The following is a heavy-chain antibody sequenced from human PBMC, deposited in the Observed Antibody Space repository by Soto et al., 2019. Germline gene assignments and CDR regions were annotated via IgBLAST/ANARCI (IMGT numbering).Heavy chain of an antibody. V-gene: IGHV4-39*01. Sequence: QLQLQESGPGLVKPSETLSLTCTVSGGSISSSSYYWGWIRQPPGKGLEWIGSIYYSGSTYYNPSLKSRVTISVDTSKNQFSLKLSFVTAADTAVYYCARGYQLLEYYFDYWGQGTLVTVSS. CDR1: GGSISSSSYY. J-gene: IGHJ4*02. CDR3: ARGYQLLEYYFDY. CDR2: IYYSGST. D-gene: IGHD2-2*01.